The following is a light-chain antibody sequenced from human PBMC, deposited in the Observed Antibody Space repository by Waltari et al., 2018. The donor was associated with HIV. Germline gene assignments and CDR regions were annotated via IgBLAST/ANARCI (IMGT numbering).Light chain of an antibody. J-gene: IGLJ1*01. CDR3: QSYDSGLTAYV. Sequence: QSVLTQPPSVSGAPGQRVTISCTGSSSNIGAGYDVHWFQQLPGTAPKLLIYGNTNRPSGVPDRCSDSKSGTSASLASTGLQAEDEADYYCQSYDSGLTAYVFGTGTKVTVL. V-gene: IGLV1-40*01. CDR1: SSNIGAGYD. CDR2: GNT.